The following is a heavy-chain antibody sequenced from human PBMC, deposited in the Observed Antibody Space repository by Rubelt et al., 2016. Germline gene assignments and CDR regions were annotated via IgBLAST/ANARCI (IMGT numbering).Heavy chain of an antibody. CDR3: ARDYYDSSGYYCDAFDI. V-gene: IGHV3-7*01. Sequence: EVQVVESGGGLVQPGRSLRLSCTGSGFTFGDYALGWFRQAPGKGLEWVANINQDASEKKYVGSVKGRFTISRDNAKNSLYLQMNSLRAEDTAVYYCARDYYDSSGYYCDAFDIWGQGTMVTVSS. CDR2: INQDASEK. CDR1: GFTFGDYA. D-gene: IGHD3-22*01. J-gene: IGHJ3*02.